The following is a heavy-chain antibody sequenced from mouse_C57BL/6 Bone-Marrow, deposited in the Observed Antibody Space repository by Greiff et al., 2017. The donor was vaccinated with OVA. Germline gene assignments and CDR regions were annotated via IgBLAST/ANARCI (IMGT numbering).Heavy chain of an antibody. CDR3: ASTYSNSFAY. J-gene: IGHJ3*01. CDR2: ISDGGSYT. Sequence: EVQGVESGGGLVKPGGSLKLSCAASGFTFSSYAMSWVSQTPEKRLEWVATISDGGSYTYYTDNVKGRFTISRDNAKNTPYLQMSPLKSEDTAMYYYASTYSNSFAYWCQGTLVTVSA. V-gene: IGHV5-4*01. CDR1: GFTFSSYA. D-gene: IGHD2-5*01.